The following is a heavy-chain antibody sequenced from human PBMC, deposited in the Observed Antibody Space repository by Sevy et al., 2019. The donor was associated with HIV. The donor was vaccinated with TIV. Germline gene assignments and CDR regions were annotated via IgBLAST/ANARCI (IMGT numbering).Heavy chain of an antibody. CDR3: ARGGGMRSYYYYYMDV. V-gene: IGHV1-69*13. CDR2: IIPIFGAA. D-gene: IGHD3-16*01. CDR1: GGTLSNYA. J-gene: IGHJ6*03. Sequence: ASVKVSCKASGGTLSNYAISWVQQAPGQGLEWMGGIIPIFGAASYAQKFQGRVTITADESTSTVYMELSSLRSEDTAVYYCARGGGMRSYYYYYMDVWGKWTTVTVSS.